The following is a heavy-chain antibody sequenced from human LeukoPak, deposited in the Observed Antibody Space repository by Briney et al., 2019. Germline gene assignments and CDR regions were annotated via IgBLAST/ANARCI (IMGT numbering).Heavy chain of an antibody. CDR2: IGVSTDNT. CDR3: AKGEEAFDI. Sequence: PGGSLRLSCEGSGFTFRKYAMNWVRQAPGKGLEWVSAIGVSTDNTYYADSVKGRFIISGDNSRNTLHVQMSGLRVEDTAIYYCAKGEEAFDIWGQGTMVTVSS. CDR1: GFTFRKYA. J-gene: IGHJ3*02. V-gene: IGHV3-23*01.